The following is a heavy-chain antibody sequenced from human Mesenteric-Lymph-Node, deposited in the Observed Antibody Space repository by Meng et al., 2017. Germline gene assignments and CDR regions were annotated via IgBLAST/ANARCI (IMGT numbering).Heavy chain of an antibody. V-gene: IGHV3-13*03. CDR1: GFTFSSYD. CDR3: ARDGGYTVVGATYFDN. CDR2: IGTAGDT. D-gene: IGHD1-26*01. Sequence: GESLKISCAACGFTFSSYDMHWVRQATGKGLEWVSAIGTAGDTYYPGSVKGQFTISRENAKNSLYLQMNSLRAGDTAVYYCARDGGYTVVGATYFDNWGHGTLVTVSS. J-gene: IGHJ4*01.